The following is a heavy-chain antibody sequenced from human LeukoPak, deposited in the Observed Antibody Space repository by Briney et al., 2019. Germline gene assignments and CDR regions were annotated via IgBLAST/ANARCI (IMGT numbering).Heavy chain of an antibody. J-gene: IGHJ4*02. V-gene: IGHV3-48*04. CDR3: ARVGNADIVVVSAYYFDY. CDR1: GFTFSNYW. Sequence: PGGSLRLSCAVSGFTFSNYWMSWVRQAPGKGLEWVSYISSSGSTIYYADSVKGRFTISRDNAKNSLYLQMNSLRAEGTAVYYCARVGNADIVVVSAYYFDYWGQGTLVTVSS. CDR2: ISSSGSTI. D-gene: IGHD2-15*01.